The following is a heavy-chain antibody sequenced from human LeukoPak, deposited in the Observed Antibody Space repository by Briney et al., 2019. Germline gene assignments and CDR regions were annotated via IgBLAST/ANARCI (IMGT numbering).Heavy chain of an antibody. J-gene: IGHJ4*02. CDR3: AKVYSSSWYGWSDY. CDR1: GFTFSSYS. D-gene: IGHD6-13*01. Sequence: GGSLRLSCAASGFTFSSYSMNWVRQAPGKGLEWISYVTSSSSTIYYADSVKGRFTISRDNAKNSLYLQMNSLRAEDMALYYCAKVYSSSWYGWSDYWGQGTLVTVSS. CDR2: VTSSSSTI. V-gene: IGHV3-48*01.